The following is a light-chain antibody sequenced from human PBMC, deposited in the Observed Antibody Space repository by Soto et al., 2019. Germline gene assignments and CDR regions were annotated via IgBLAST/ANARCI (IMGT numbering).Light chain of an antibody. CDR3: QQYNPYFPWT. J-gene: IGKJ1*01. CDR2: KAS. Sequence: DIQMTQSPSTLSASVGDRVTITCRASQSLSSWLAWYQQKAGKAPRVLIYKASSLESGVPSRFSGSGSGTEFTLIINNLHPDDFATYYCQQYNPYFPWTFGQGTKVEIK. V-gene: IGKV1-5*03. CDR1: QSLSSW.